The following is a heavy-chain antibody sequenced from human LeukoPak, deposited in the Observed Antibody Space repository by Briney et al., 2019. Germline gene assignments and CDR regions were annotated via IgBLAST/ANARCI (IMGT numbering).Heavy chain of an antibody. CDR3: ARGATITIFGVVITEEIDY. Sequence: SQTLSLTCAISGDSVSSNSAAWNWIRQSPSRGLEWLGRTYYRSKWYNDYAVSVKSRITINPDTSKNQFSLQLSSVTPEDTAVYYCARGATITIFGVVITEEIDYWGQGILVTVSS. CDR2: TYYRSKWYN. D-gene: IGHD3-3*01. J-gene: IGHJ4*02. V-gene: IGHV6-1*01. CDR1: GDSVSSNSAA.